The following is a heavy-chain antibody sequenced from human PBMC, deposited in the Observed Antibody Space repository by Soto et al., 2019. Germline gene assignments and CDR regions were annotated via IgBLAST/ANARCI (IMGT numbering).Heavy chain of an antibody. Sequence: QMQLVESGGGVVQPGRSLRLSCAASGFTFRSYGIHWVRQAPGKGLEWVALIWFDGSKKYYADSVKGRFAVSRDNSKNTLYLQMNSLRVEDTAVYYGARARLVPYGYGMDVWGQGTTVTVSS. V-gene: IGHV3-33*01. J-gene: IGHJ6*02. CDR1: GFTFRSYG. CDR2: IWFDGSKK. CDR3: ARARLVPYGYGMDV. D-gene: IGHD2-2*01.